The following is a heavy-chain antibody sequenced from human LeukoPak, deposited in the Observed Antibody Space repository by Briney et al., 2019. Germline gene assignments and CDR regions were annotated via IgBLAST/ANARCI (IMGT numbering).Heavy chain of an antibody. D-gene: IGHD4-17*01. CDR2: IKQDGSEK. Sequence: GGSLTLSCAASGFPHCIYWVLWARQAPGKGLEWVANIKQDGSEKYYVDSVKGRFTISRDNAKNSLYLQMNSLRAEDTAVYYCARRPTVTTPLTAWGQGTLVTVSS. CDR1: GFPHCIYW. V-gene: IGHV3-7*05. J-gene: IGHJ5*02. CDR3: ARRPTVTTPLTA.